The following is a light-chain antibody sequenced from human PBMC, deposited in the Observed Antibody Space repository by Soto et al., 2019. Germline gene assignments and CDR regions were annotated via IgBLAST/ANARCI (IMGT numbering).Light chain of an antibody. Sequence: QSVLTQPASGSGTPGQSITIYSAGTSSDVGGYNYVSWYQQHPGKAPKLMIYDVSNRPSGVSNRFSGSKSGNTASLTISGLQAEDEADYYCSLYTSSSTRNWVFGGGTKLTVL. J-gene: IGLJ3*02. V-gene: IGLV2-14*01. CDR1: SSDVGGYNY. CDR3: SLYTSSSTRNWV. CDR2: DVS.